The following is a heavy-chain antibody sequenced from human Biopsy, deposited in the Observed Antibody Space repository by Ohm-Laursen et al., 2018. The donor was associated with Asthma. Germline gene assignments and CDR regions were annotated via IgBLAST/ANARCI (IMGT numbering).Heavy chain of an antibody. D-gene: IGHD3-22*01. CDR1: GGSITSSSYY. Sequence: SETLSLTCAVSGGSITSSSYYWGWIRQPPGKGMEWIGSMYHSGSPYYHPSLKSRATISVDTSKNQLPLKMSSVTAADTAAYFCVRHQYSSSWSTFDYWGQGALVTVSS. V-gene: IGHV4-39*01. CDR2: MYHSGSP. J-gene: IGHJ4*02. CDR3: VRHQYSSSWSTFDY.